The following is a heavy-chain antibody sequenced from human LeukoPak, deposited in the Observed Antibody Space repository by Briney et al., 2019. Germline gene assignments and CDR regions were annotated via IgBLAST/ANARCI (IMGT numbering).Heavy chain of an antibody. Sequence: PGGSLRLSCAASGFTFSSYAKSWVRQAPGKGLELVSGISGSGCSTDYADSVKGTYYADSVKGRFTISRDNFKNTLYLQMNSLRAEDTAVYYCAKNGYSYGLYDAFDIWGQGTMVTVSS. D-gene: IGHD5-18*01. CDR2: ISGSGCSTDYADSVKGT. CDR1: GFTFSSYA. CDR3: AKNGYSYGLYDAFDI. J-gene: IGHJ3*02. V-gene: IGHV3-23*01.